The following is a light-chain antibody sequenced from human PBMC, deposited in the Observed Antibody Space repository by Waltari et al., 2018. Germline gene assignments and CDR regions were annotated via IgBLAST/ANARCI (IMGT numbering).Light chain of an antibody. CDR1: QSISSW. J-gene: IGKJ4*01. CDR2: DAS. V-gene: IGKV1-5*01. Sequence: DIQMTQSPSTLSASVGDRVTITCRASQSISSWLAWYQQKAGKAPKLLSYDASSFESGVPSRFSGSGSGTEFTLTISSLQPDDFATYYCQQYNSYPLTFGGGTKVEIK. CDR3: QQYNSYPLT.